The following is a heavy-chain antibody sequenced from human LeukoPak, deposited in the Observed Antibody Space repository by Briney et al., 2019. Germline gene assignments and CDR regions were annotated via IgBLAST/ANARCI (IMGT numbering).Heavy chain of an antibody. CDR1: GFTFSSYW. Sequence: TGGSLRLSCATSGFTFSSYWMHWVRQAPGKGLVWVSRIKSDGSSTSYADSVKGRFTISRDNAKNTLYLQMNTLRAEDTAVYYCAKSRRHDYSRTDFDYWGQGTLVTVSS. J-gene: IGHJ4*02. CDR3: AKSRRHDYSRTDFDY. V-gene: IGHV3-74*01. CDR2: IKSDGSST. D-gene: IGHD6-13*01.